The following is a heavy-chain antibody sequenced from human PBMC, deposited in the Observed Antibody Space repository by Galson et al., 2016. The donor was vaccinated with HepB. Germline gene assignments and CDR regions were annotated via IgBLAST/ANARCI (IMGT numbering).Heavy chain of an antibody. J-gene: IGHJ5*02. CDR1: GYTFTNYG. D-gene: IGHD2/OR15-2a*01. Sequence: SVKVSCKASGYTFTNYGITWVRQAPGQGLEWMGWISAYNGDTNYAQKLQGRVTMITDTSTSTVYMELRSLTSDDTAVYYCARGVSLVGVAGNTPYNWFDPWGQGTLVTVSS. V-gene: IGHV1-18*01. CDR3: ARGVSLVGVAGNTPYNWFDP. CDR2: ISAYNGDT.